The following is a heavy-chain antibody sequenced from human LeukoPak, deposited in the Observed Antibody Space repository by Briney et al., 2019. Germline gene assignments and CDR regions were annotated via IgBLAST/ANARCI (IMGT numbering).Heavy chain of an antibody. CDR3: AKEGAVRLRLPNDY. D-gene: IGHD2-21*02. Sequence: GGSLRLSCAASGFTFSSYAMSRVRQAPGKGLEWVSDISGSGGSTYYADSVKGRFTISRDNSKNTLYLQMNSLRAEDTAVYYCAKEGAVRLRLPNDYWGQGTLVTVSS. CDR2: ISGSGGST. V-gene: IGHV3-23*01. J-gene: IGHJ4*02. CDR1: GFTFSSYA.